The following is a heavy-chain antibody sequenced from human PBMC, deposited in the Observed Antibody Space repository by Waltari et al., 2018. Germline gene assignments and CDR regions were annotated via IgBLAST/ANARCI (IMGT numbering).Heavy chain of an antibody. Sequence: QVQLVQSGAEVKKPGASVKISCKTSEYTFTSTYIHWVRQAPGQGLEWMGMINPRGGSTIDEQKFQGRVTMTRDTSTSTVYMELRSLRSEDTAVYYCALDRGALWMDVWGQGTTVTVSS. CDR1: EYTFTSTY. V-gene: IGHV1-46*01. J-gene: IGHJ6*02. D-gene: IGHD2-21*01. CDR2: INPRGGST. CDR3: ALDRGALWMDV.